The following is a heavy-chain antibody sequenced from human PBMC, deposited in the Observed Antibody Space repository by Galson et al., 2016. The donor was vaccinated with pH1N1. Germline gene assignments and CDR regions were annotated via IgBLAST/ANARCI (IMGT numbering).Heavy chain of an antibody. CDR2: IIGSGSIT. CDR1: GFNFKTYE. V-gene: IGHV3-48*03. D-gene: IGHD5-24*01. Sequence: SLRLSCAASGFNFKTYEMHWVRQAPGKGLEWVSYIIGSGSITNYADSVRGRFTISRDNAKNSLFLQMDSLRAEDTAIYYCVREIRDDYNYGNFDYWGQGTLATVSS. CDR3: VREIRDDYNYGNFDY. J-gene: IGHJ4*02.